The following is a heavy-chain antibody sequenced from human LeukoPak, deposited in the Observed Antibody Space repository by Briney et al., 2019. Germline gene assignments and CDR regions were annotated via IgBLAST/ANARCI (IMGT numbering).Heavy chain of an antibody. V-gene: IGHV4-31*03. Sequence: SQTLSLTCTVSGGSISSADYYWSWIRQHPGKGLEWIGYIYYSGSTYYNPSLKSRVTISVDTSKNQFSLKLSSVTAADTAVYYCARGQVRRNWFDPWGQGTLVTVSS. D-gene: IGHD2-2*01. J-gene: IGHJ5*02. CDR3: ARGQVRRNWFDP. CDR2: IYYSGST. CDR1: GGSISSADYY.